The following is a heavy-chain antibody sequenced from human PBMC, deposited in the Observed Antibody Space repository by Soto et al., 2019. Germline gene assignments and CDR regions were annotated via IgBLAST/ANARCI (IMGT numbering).Heavy chain of an antibody. D-gene: IGHD3-3*01. CDR1: GDSVSSNSAA. Sequence: PSQTLSLTCAISGDSVSSNSAAWNWIRQSPSRGLEWLGRTYYRSKWYNDYAVSVKSRITINPDTSKNQFSLQLNSVTPEDTAVYYCARDYDFWSGYYTRSDYYYGMDVWGQGTTVTVSS. CDR2: TYYRSKWYN. CDR3: ARDYDFWSGYYTRSDYYYGMDV. V-gene: IGHV6-1*01. J-gene: IGHJ6*02.